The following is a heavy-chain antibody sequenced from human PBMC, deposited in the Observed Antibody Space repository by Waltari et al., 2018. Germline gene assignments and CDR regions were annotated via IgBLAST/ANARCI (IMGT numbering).Heavy chain of an antibody. V-gene: IGHV3-33*08. D-gene: IGHD3-3*01. J-gene: IGHJ6*04. CDR2: SWHDGSKK. CDR1: GFPFRDYG. CDR3: SRTLQLSNVFGV. Sequence: QVELLASGGDVVQTARSLRLSCANSGFPFRDYGMHWLRQGPGKGGEWVAQSWHDGSKKEYADSVKGRFTIARDNSKNTVYLQISYLRPEDKAMYFCSRTLQLSNVFGVWGEGTRVIVSS.